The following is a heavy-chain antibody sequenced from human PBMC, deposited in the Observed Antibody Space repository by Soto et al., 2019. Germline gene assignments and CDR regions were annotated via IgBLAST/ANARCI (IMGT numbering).Heavy chain of an antibody. J-gene: IGHJ5*02. CDR2: INHSGST. V-gene: IGHV4-34*01. Sequence: PSETLSLTCAVYGGSFSGYYWSWIRQPPGKGLEWIGEINHSGSTNYNPSLKSRVTISVDTSKNQFSLKLSSVTAADTAVYYCASRVTVVVVAATTRRRWFDPWGQGTLVTVSS. CDR3: ASRVTVVVVAATTRRRWFDP. CDR1: GGSFSGYY. D-gene: IGHD2-15*01.